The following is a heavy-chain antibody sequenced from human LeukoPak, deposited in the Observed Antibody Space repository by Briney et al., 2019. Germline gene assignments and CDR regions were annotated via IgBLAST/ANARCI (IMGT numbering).Heavy chain of an antibody. D-gene: IGHD3-10*01. CDR2: IIPILGIA. J-gene: IGHJ5*02. CDR3: ARDYGSGSRSGFDP. V-gene: IGHV1-69*04. CDR1: GGTFSSYA. Sequence: GASVKVSCKASGGTFSSYAISWVRQAPGQGLEWMGRIIPILGIANYAQKFQGRVPITADKSTSTAYMELSSLRSEETAVYYCARDYGSGSRSGFDPWGQGTLVTVSS.